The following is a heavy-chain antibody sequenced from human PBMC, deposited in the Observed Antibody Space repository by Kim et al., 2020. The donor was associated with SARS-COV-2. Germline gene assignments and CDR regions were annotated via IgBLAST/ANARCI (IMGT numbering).Heavy chain of an antibody. CDR2: IYHSGST. J-gene: IGHJ4*02. Sequence: SETLSLTCTVSGYSISSGYYWGWIRQPPGKGLEWIGSIYHSGSTYYNPSLKSRVTISVDTSKNQFSLKLSSVTAADTAVYYCARGYYDILTGIDYWGQGT. CDR3: ARGYYDILTGIDY. CDR1: GYSISSGYY. D-gene: IGHD3-9*01. V-gene: IGHV4-38-2*02.